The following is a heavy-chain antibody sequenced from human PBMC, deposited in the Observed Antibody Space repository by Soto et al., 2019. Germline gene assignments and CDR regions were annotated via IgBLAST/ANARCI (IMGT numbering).Heavy chain of an antibody. CDR2: ISYDGSNK. D-gene: IGHD2-2*01. Sequence: QVQLVESGGGVVQPGRSLRLSCAASGFTFSSYGMHWVRQAPGKGLEWVAVISYDGSNKYYADSVKGRFTISRDNSKNTLYLQMNSLRAEDTAVYYCAKENLVPADAGSSGTDSGQWVFDYWGQGTLVTVAS. CDR1: GFTFSSYG. V-gene: IGHV3-30*18. CDR3: AKENLVPADAGSSGTDSGQWVFDY. J-gene: IGHJ4*02.